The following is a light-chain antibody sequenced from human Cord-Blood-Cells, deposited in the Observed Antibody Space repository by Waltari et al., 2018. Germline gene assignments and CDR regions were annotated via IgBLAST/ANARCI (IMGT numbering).Light chain of an antibody. Sequence: EIVMTQSPATLSVSPGERATLSCRASQSVSSNLAWYQQKPAQAPRLLIYGASTRATVIPARFSGSGSGTEFTLTISSLQSEDFAVYYCQQYNNWFTFGPGTKVDIK. CDR1: QSVSSN. V-gene: IGKV3-15*01. CDR2: GAS. CDR3: QQYNNWFT. J-gene: IGKJ3*01.